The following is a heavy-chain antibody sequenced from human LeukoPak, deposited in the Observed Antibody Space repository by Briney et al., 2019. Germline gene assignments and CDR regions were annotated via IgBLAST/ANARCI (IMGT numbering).Heavy chain of an antibody. J-gene: IGHJ3*02. CDR2: IYYSGST. CDR3: ARVYSRDAFDI. Sequence: NTSETLSLTCTVSGGSISSYYWSWIRQPPGKGLEWIGYIYYSGSTNYNPSLKSRVTISVDTSKNQFSLKLSSVTAADTAVYYCARVYSRDAFDIWGQGAMVTVSS. CDR1: GGSISSYY. V-gene: IGHV4-59*08. D-gene: IGHD4-11*01.